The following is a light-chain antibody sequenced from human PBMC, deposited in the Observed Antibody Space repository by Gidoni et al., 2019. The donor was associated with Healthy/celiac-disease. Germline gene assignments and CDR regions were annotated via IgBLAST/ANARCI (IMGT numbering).Light chain of an antibody. CDR3: QQYGSSPLT. J-gene: IGKJ3*01. CDR2: GAS. Sequence: EIVFTQSPGTLSLSPGERATLSCRASQSVSSSYLAGYQQKPGQAPRLLIYGASSRATGIPDRFSGSGSGTDFTLTISRLEPEDFAVYYCQQYGSSPLTFGPGTKVDIK. V-gene: IGKV3-20*01. CDR1: QSVSSSY.